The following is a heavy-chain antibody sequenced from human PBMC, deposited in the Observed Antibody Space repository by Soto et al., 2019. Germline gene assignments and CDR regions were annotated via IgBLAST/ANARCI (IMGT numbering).Heavy chain of an antibody. Sequence: QVQLQQWGAGLLKLSETLSLTCAVYGGSFSGYYWSWIRQPPGKGLEWIGEINHSGSTNYNPSLKSRVTISVDTSKNQFSLKLSSVSAADTAVYYCARSRYSSGWFTRNNWFDPWGQGTLVTVSS. CDR2: INHSGST. CDR1: GGSFSGYY. J-gene: IGHJ5*02. V-gene: IGHV4-34*01. CDR3: ARSRYSSGWFTRNNWFDP. D-gene: IGHD6-19*01.